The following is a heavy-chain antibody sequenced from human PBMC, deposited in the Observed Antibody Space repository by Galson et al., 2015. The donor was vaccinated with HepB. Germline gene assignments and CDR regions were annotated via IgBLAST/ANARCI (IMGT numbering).Heavy chain of an antibody. Sequence: SLRLSCAASGFTFSSYAMSWVRQAPGKGLEWVSAISGSGGSTYYADSVKGRFTISRDNSKNTLYLQMNSLRAEDTAVYYCAKDRVRGPEAVAAAGYFDYWGQGTLVTVSS. CDR2: ISGSGGST. CDR3: AKDRVRGPEAVAAAGYFDY. D-gene: IGHD6-13*01. V-gene: IGHV3-23*01. J-gene: IGHJ4*02. CDR1: GFTFSSYA.